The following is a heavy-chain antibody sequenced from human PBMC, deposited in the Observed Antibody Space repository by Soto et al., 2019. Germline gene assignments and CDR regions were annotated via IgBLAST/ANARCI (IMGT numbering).Heavy chain of an antibody. Sequence: GSLRLSCAASGFTFSSYAMHWVRQAPGKGLEWVAVISYDGSNKYYADSVKGRFTISRDNSKNTLYLQMNSLRAEDTAIYYCIPIITSFLNFWGQGTLVTVSS. J-gene: IGHJ4*02. CDR2: ISYDGSNK. D-gene: IGHD3-10*01. V-gene: IGHV3-30-3*01. CDR3: IPIITSFLNF. CDR1: GFTFSSYA.